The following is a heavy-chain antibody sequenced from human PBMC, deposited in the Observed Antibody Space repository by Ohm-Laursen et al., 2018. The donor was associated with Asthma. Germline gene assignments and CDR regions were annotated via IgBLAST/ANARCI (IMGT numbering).Heavy chain of an antibody. CDR3: ARKAGSCITSTCYSMGY. Sequence: SSVKVSCKSLGGTLGTSVIGWVRQAPGQGLEWVGGVNSVFGTTTYAQRFQGRVTISADESTSTVHMELSSLRSEDTAVYYCARKAGSCITSTCYSMGYWGQGTQVTVSS. CDR1: GGTLGTSV. D-gene: IGHD2-15*01. V-gene: IGHV1-69*01. J-gene: IGHJ4*02. CDR2: VNSVFGTT.